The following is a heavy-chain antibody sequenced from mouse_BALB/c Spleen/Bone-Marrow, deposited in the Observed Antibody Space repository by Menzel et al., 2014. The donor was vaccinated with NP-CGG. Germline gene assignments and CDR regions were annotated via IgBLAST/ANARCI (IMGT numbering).Heavy chain of an antibody. CDR2: VNPNNGGT. CDR1: GYSFTGYY. CDR3: ARDVMDY. V-gene: IGHV1-18*01. Sequence: VQLKESGPDLVKPGASVKISCKASGYSFTGYYMDWVKQSHGKSLEWVGRVNPNNGGTTYNEKFKGKTILTVDKSSNTAYMELRSLTSEDSAVYYCARDVMDYWGQGTSVTVSS. J-gene: IGHJ4*01.